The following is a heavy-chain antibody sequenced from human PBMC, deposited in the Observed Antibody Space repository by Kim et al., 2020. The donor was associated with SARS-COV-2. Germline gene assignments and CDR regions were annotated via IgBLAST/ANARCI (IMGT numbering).Heavy chain of an antibody. Sequence: NTDYADSVKGLFTVSRDNSKNTLYLQMNSLRVEDTAIYYCAKIVPFDYWGQGTLVSVSS. CDR3: AKIVPFDY. CDR2: NT. D-gene: IGHD2-15*01. J-gene: IGHJ4*02. V-gene: IGHV3-23*01.